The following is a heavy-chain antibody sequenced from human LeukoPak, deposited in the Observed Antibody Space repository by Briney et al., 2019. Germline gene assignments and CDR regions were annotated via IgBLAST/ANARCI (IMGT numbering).Heavy chain of an antibody. CDR1: GGSLSGAY. Sequence: KPSETLSLTCSVQGGSLSGAYWTWIRQPPGKGLEWIGEINHTGSTNYNPSLKSRVTMSADTPKNQFSLNLTSVTAADTAVYYCARGPVRLARPFDYWGQGTLVTVSS. J-gene: IGHJ4*02. CDR2: INHTGST. V-gene: IGHV4-34*01. CDR3: ARGPVRLARPFDY. D-gene: IGHD3-9*01.